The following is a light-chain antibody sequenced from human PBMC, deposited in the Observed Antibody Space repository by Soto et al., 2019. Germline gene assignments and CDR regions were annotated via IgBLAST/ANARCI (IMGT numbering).Light chain of an antibody. Sequence: QSALTQPPSASGSPGQSVTISCTGNSSDVGGYNYVSWYQQYPGKAPKLMIYDVNRRPSGVPDRFSGSKSGNTASLTVSGIQAEDEADYYCSSYAASNNVIFGGGTKLTVL. J-gene: IGLJ2*01. CDR3: SSYAASNNVI. CDR1: SSDVGGYNY. CDR2: DVN. V-gene: IGLV2-8*01.